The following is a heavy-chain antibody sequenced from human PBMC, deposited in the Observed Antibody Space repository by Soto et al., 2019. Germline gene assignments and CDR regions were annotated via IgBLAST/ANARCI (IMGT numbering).Heavy chain of an antibody. CDR1: GGSISSGGYS. V-gene: IGHV4-30-2*01. CDR3: ARVLITMVRGSWFDP. Sequence: QLQLQESGSGLVKPSQTLSLTCAVSGGSISSGGYSWSWIRQPPGKGLEWIGYIYHSGSTYYNPSLKSRVTISVDRSKNQFSLKLSSVTAADTAVYYCARVLITMVRGSWFDPWGQGTLVTVSS. D-gene: IGHD3-10*01. J-gene: IGHJ5*02. CDR2: IYHSGST.